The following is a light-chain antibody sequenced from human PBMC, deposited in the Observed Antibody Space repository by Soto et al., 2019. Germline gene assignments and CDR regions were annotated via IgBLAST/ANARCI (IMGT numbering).Light chain of an antibody. CDR1: QTVGAN. V-gene: IGKV3-15*01. CDR2: GAS. Sequence: EIVMTQSPATLSVSPGERATVSWRASQTVGANLAWYQQRPGQPPRLLMYGASTRATGIPARFSGSGSGTEFTLTISSLQSEDFAIYYCQQYNNWPPWTFGQGTKVDI. J-gene: IGKJ1*01. CDR3: QQYNNWPPWT.